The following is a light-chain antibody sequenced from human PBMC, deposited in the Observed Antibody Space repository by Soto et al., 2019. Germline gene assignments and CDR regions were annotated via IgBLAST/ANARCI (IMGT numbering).Light chain of an antibody. Sequence: EIVLTQSPATLSLSPGARATLSCRASQSVSSYLAWYQQKPGQAPRLLIYDASNRATGIPARFSGSGSGTDFTLTIGSLEPEDFAVYYCQQRSNWLLTFGGGTKVEIK. CDR1: QSVSSY. CDR2: DAS. J-gene: IGKJ4*01. V-gene: IGKV3-11*01. CDR3: QQRSNWLLT.